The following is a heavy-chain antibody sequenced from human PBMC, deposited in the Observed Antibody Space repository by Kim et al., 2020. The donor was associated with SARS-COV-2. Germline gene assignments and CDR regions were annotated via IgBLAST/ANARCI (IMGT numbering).Heavy chain of an antibody. CDR1: GYTFTSYD. D-gene: IGHD6-13*01. V-gene: IGHV1-8*01. J-gene: IGHJ4*02. CDR2: MNPNSGNT. Sequence: ASVKVSCKASGYTFTSYDINWVRQATGQGIEWMGWMNPNSGNTDYAQKFKGRVTMTRNTSISTAYMELSRLTSEETAVDFCARRRAAAGTCLSYRGQGT. CDR3: ARRRAAAGTCLSY.